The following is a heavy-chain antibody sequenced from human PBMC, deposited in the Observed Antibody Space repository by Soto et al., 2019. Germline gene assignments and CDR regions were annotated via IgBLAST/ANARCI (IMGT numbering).Heavy chain of an antibody. J-gene: IGHJ4*02. CDR3: ASHSERPPIYCSSTSCYTGHY. D-gene: IGHD2-2*02. CDR1: GGTFSSYA. CDR2: IIPIFGTA. V-gene: IGHV1-69*06. Sequence: GASVKVSCKASGGTFSSYAISWVRQAPGQGLEWMGGIIPIFGTANYAQKFQGRVTITADKSTSTAYMELSSLRSEDTAVYYCASHSERPPIYCSSTSCYTGHYWGQGTLVTVSS.